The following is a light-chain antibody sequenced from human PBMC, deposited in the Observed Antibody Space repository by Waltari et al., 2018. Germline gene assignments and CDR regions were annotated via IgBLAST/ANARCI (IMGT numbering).Light chain of an antibody. J-gene: IGKJ2*01. V-gene: IGKV1-5*03. CDR1: QSITSW. CDR3: QQYNTYST. CDR2: KAS. Sequence: DIQMTQSPSTLSPSVGARVTITCRASQSITSWLAWYQQKPGKAPKLLIYKASSLESGVPARFSGSGSGTEFTLTISSLQPDDFATYYCQQYNTYSTFGQGTKLEIK.